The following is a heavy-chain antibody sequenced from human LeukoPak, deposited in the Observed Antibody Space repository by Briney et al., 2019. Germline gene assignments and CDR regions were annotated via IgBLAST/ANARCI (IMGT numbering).Heavy chain of an antibody. Sequence: GGSLRLSCTASGFVFSTYAMNWVRQAPGKGLEWVSVIFGSGAGINYADSVKGRFSISRDNSKNTLYLQMNTLRAEDTAIYCAKDRIPDGFYSLDHWGQGALVTVSS. CDR2: IFGSGAGI. J-gene: IGHJ4*02. CDR3: AKDRIPDGFYSLDH. D-gene: IGHD3-3*01. CDR1: GFVFSTYA. V-gene: IGHV3-23*01.